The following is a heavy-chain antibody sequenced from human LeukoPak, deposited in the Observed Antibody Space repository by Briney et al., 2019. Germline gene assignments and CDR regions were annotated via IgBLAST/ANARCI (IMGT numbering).Heavy chain of an antibody. J-gene: IGHJ4*02. CDR1: GGTFSSYA. Sequence: LVKVSCKASGGTFSSYAISWVRQAPGQGLEWMGRIIPILGIANYAQKFQGRVTITADKSTSTAYMELSSLRSEDTAVYYCAREWFGESVAFDYWGQGTLVTVSS. CDR3: AREWFGESVAFDY. CDR2: IIPILGIA. D-gene: IGHD3-10*01. V-gene: IGHV1-69*04.